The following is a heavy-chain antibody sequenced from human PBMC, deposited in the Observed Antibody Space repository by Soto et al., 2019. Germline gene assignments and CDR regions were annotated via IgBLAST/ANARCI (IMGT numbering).Heavy chain of an antibody. D-gene: IGHD5-12*01. J-gene: IGHJ4*02. CDR1: GGSFSGYY. CDR2: INHSGST. CDR3: ARTWGYSGPFDY. V-gene: IGHV4-34*01. Sequence: PSETLSLTCAVYGGSFSGYYWSWIRQPPGKGLEWIGEINHSGSTNYNPSLKSRVTISVDTSKNQFSLKLSSVTAADTAVYYCARTWGYSGPFDYWGQGTLVSVSS.